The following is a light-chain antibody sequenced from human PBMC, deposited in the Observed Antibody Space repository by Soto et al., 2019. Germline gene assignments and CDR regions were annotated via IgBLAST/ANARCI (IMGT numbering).Light chain of an antibody. CDR1: QSVSSSY. CDR2: GAS. J-gene: IGKJ1*01. V-gene: IGKV3-20*01. Sequence: EIVLTQSPGTLSLSPGETATLSCRASQSVSSSYLAWYQQKPGQAPRLLIYGASSRATGIPDRFSGSGSGTDFTLTISRLEPEDFAVYYCQQYGSSPWTFAQGTRVEIK. CDR3: QQYGSSPWT.